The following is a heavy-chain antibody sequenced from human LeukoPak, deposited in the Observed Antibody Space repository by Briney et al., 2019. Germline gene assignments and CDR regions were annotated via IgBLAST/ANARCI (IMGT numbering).Heavy chain of an antibody. Sequence: GGSLRLSCAGSGFPFSIYGMNWVRQAPGKGLEWVSGISPGGGPTYYADSVKGRFTISRDDSKNTLYLQMNSLRAEDTAVYYCARDLYGWLQFDNWGQGTLVTVSS. CDR1: GFPFSIYG. J-gene: IGHJ4*02. CDR2: ISPGGGPT. CDR3: ARDLYGWLQFDN. V-gene: IGHV3-23*01. D-gene: IGHD5-24*01.